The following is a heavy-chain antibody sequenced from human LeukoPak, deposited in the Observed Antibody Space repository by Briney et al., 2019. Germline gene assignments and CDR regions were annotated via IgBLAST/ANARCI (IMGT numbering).Heavy chain of an antibody. D-gene: IGHD2-8*01. CDR3: AKEASYCTNGVCYSRIFDT. Sequence: GGSLGLSCAASGFTFSSYAMSWVRQAPGKGLEWVSAISGSGGSTFYADSVKGRFTMSRDNSKNTLYLQMNSLRAEGTAVYYCAKEASYCTNGVCYSRIFDTWGQGTLVTVSS. V-gene: IGHV3-23*01. J-gene: IGHJ5*02. CDR2: ISGSGGST. CDR1: GFTFSSYA.